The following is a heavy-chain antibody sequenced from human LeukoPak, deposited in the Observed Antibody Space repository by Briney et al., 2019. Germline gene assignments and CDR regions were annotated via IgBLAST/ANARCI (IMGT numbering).Heavy chain of an antibody. Sequence: GGSLRLSCAASGFTFDDYAMHWVRQAPGKGLEWVSGITWNSGSIGYADSVKGRFTISRDNAKNSLYLQINSLRAEDTALYYCAKDWGLYYGSGSAFDYWGQGTLVTVSS. CDR3: AKDWGLYYGSGSAFDY. D-gene: IGHD3-10*01. CDR2: ITWNSGSI. CDR1: GFTFDDYA. J-gene: IGHJ4*02. V-gene: IGHV3-9*01.